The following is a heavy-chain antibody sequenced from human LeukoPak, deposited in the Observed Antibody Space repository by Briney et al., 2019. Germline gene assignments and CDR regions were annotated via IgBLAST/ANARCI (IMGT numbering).Heavy chain of an antibody. J-gene: IGHJ4*02. CDR1: GFTFSSYA. V-gene: IGHV3-23*01. CDR2: ISGSGGST. Sequence: GGSLRLSCAASGFTFSSYAMSWVRQAPGKGLEWVSAISGSGGSTYYADSVKGRFTISRDNSKNTLYLQMNSLRAEDRAVSSCAKPYDILTGYLDYWGQGTLVTVSS. CDR3: AKPYDILTGYLDY. D-gene: IGHD3-9*01.